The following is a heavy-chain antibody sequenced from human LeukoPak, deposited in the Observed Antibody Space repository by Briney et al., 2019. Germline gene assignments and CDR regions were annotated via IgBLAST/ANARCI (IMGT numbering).Heavy chain of an antibody. D-gene: IGHD4-17*01. J-gene: IGHJ1*01. V-gene: IGHV3-74*01. CDR1: AFSVSNYW. CDR2: INSDGRNT. Sequence: GGSLRLSCTASAFSVSNYWMHWVRQAPGKGLIWVSRINSDGRNTGYADSVKGRFTISRDNADNTIYLHMNSLRAEDTAVYYCAKDLPTVTTRDFQHWGQGTLVTVSS. CDR3: AKDLPTVTTRDFQH.